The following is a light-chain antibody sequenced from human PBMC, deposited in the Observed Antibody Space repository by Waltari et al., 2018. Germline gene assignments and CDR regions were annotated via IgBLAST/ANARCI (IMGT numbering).Light chain of an antibody. CDR2: WAS. V-gene: IGKV4-1*01. Sequence: DIVMTQSPDSLAVSLGERATIHCKSSPSVLYSSNNKNYLAWYQQKPGQPPKLLIYWASTRESGVPDRFSGSGSETDFTLTISSLQAEDVAVYYCQQYYSSLPYTFGQGTKLEIK. CDR3: QQYYSSLPYT. J-gene: IGKJ2*01. CDR1: PSVLYSSNNKNY.